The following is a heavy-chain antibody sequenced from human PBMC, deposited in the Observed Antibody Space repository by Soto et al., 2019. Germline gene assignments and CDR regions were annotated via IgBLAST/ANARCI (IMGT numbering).Heavy chain of an antibody. D-gene: IGHD1-26*01. Sequence: EVQLLESGGDLVQPGGSLRLSCAACGFTFYNHAMSWVRQAPGKGLEWVSGTSLSGGVTYYADSVKGRFTMSRDNAKNTAGLQMSRLRGEHTAVYYCVDGGELGRPPLDTWGQGTLVIVSS. J-gene: IGHJ5*02. V-gene: IGHV3-23*01. CDR2: TSLSGGVT. CDR1: GFTFYNHA. CDR3: VDGGELGRPPLDT.